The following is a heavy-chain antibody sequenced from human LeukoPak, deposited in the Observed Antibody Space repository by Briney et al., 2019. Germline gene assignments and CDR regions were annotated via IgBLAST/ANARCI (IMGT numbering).Heavy chain of an antibody. D-gene: IGHD3-22*01. V-gene: IGHV3-72*01. CDR3: TRIFYYGTRGYYPDF. J-gene: IGHJ4*02. CDR1: GFTFSDHH. Sequence: GGSLRLSCAASGFTFSDHHMDWVRQAPGKGLEWIGRSKNKDYAYSTVYAASVKGRFTFSRDDPKDSLYLQMNSLTTEDTAVYYCTRIFYYGTRGYYPDFWGQGTLVTVSS. CDR2: SKNKDYAYST.